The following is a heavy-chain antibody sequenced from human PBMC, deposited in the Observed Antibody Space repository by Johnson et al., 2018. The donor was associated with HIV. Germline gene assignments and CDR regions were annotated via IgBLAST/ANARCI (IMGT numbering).Heavy chain of an antibody. CDR1: GFTFSSYW. J-gene: IGHJ3*02. Sequence: EVQLVESGGGLVQSGGSLRLSCAASGFTFSSYWMHWVRQGPGKGLVWVSRINSDGSSTRYADSVKGRFTISRDNAKNTLYLQMNSLRAEDTAVYYCARERDTDMAGDAFDIWGQGTMVTVSS. CDR3: ARERDTDMAGDAFDI. D-gene: IGHD5-18*01. CDR2: INSDGSST. V-gene: IGHV3-74*01.